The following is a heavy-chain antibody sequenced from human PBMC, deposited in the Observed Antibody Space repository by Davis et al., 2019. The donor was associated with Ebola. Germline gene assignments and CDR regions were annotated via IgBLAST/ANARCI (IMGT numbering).Heavy chain of an antibody. Sequence: MPSETLSLTCTVSGGSISSYYWSWIRQPPGKGLEWIGYIHYSGSTNYNPSLKSRVTISVDTSKNQFSLKLSSVTAADTAMYYCARGYSGSYGRFDPWGQGTLVTVSS. V-gene: IGHV4-59*01. J-gene: IGHJ5*02. CDR1: GGSISSYY. D-gene: IGHD1-26*01. CDR3: ARGYSGSYGRFDP. CDR2: IHYSGST.